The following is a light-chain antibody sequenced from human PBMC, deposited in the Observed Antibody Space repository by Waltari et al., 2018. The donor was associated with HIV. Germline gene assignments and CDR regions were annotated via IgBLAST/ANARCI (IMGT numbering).Light chain of an antibody. CDR2: RNN. J-gene: IGLJ1*01. CDR3: AAWGDSLTSYV. V-gene: IGLV1-47*01. Sequence: QSVLTPPPSASETPGQRVTISFSGSSSHIGSNYVYWYRHLPGTAPKLLIYRNNQRPSGVPDRFSGSKSGTSASLAISGLRSEDEADYYCAAWGDSLTSYVFGTGTKVTVL. CDR1: SSHIGSNY.